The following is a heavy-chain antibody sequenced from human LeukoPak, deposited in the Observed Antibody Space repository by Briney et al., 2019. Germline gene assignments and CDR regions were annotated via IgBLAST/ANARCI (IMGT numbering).Heavy chain of an antibody. CDR3: ARGKGSGSYYNDCEY. CDR2: ISENRYTT. V-gene: IGHV3-74*01. D-gene: IGHD3-10*01. CDR1: GFTFSSHW. Sequence: PGGSLRLSCAASGFTFSSHWMHWVRQAPGKGLVWVSRISENRYTTNYADSVKGRFTISRDNSKNTLYLQMNSLRAEDTAVYYCARGKGSGSYYNDCEYWGQGTLVTVSS. J-gene: IGHJ4*02.